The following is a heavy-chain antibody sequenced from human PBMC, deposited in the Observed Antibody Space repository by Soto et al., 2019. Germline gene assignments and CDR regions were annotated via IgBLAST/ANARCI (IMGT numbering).Heavy chain of an antibody. V-gene: IGHV3-9*01. J-gene: IGHJ6*03. Sequence: EVQLVESGGGSVQPGRSLRLSCAASGFIFDDYAMHWVRQAPGKGLEWVSGISWNSGNIGYADSVKGRFTISRDNAKNSLYLQMNSLRAEDTALYYRAGMPTFSTYYNFYMDVWGKGTTVTVSS. CDR1: GFIFDDYA. CDR3: AGMPTFSTYYNFYMDV. D-gene: IGHD1-1*01. CDR2: ISWNSGNI.